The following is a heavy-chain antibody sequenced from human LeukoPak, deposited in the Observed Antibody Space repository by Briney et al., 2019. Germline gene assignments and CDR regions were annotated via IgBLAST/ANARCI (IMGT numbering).Heavy chain of an antibody. D-gene: IGHD5-18*01. CDR1: EFTFSSYG. J-gene: IGHJ4*02. CDR3: AKDTAMANY. V-gene: IGHV3-33*06. CDR2: VWYDGSNK. Sequence: GRSLRLSCAASEFTFSSYGMHWVRQAPGKGLEWVAVVWYDGSNKYYADSVKGRFTISRDNSKNTLYLQMNSLRAEDTAVYYCAKDTAMANYWGQGTLVTVSS.